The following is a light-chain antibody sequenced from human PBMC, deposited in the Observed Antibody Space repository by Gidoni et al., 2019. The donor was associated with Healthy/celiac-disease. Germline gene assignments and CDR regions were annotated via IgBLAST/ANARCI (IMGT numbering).Light chain of an antibody. J-gene: IGKJ2*01. Sequence: DIQLTQSPSFLSASVGDRVTITCRASQGISSYLAWYQQKPGKAPKLLIYAASTLQSGVPSRFSGSGSGTEFTLTISSLQPEDFATYYCQQLNSYARTFXQXTKLEIK. CDR2: AAS. V-gene: IGKV1-9*01. CDR1: QGISSY. CDR3: QQLNSYART.